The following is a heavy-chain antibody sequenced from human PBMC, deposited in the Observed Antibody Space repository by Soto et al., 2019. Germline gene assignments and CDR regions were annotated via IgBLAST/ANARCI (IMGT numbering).Heavy chain of an antibody. J-gene: IGHJ4*02. CDR3: ARKPIYHFFTGYYTVDY. CDR2: IYHSGTT. CDR1: GGSFSDYY. V-gene: IGHV4-34*01. D-gene: IGHD3-9*01. Sequence: QVQLRQWVAGLLKPSETLSLTCAVFGGSFSDYYWTWIRQSPGKGLEWIGEIYHSGTTSYNPSLKSRLTISIDTSNNQFSLKLSSVTAADTAVYYCARKPIYHFFTGYYTVDYWGQGTLVTVSS.